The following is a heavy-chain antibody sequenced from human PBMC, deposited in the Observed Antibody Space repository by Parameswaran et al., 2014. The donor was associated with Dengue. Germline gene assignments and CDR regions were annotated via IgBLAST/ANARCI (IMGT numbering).Heavy chain of an antibody. D-gene: IGHD5-24*01. CDR2: MNPNSGNT. Sequence: WVRQAPGQGLEWMGWMNPNSGNTGYAQKFQGRVTMTRNTSISTAYMELSSLRSEDTAVYYCARGWLQYLFDYWGQGTLVTVSS. V-gene: IGHV1-8*01. J-gene: IGHJ4*02. CDR3: ARGWLQYLFDY.